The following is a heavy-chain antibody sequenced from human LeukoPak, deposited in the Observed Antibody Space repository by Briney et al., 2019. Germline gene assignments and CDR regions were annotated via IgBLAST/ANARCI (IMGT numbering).Heavy chain of an antibody. V-gene: IGHV3-7*01. J-gene: IGHJ4*02. CDR3: AKDIQYYYDTSGYQTDC. CDR2: IKRDGSEK. D-gene: IGHD3-22*01. Sequence: GGSLRLSCAASGFTLRTYWVSWVRQAPGKGLEWVASIKRDGSEKYYVDSVKGRFTISRDNSKNTLYLQMNSLRAEDTAVYYCAKDIQYYYDTSGYQTDCWGQGTLVTVSS. CDR1: GFTLRTYW.